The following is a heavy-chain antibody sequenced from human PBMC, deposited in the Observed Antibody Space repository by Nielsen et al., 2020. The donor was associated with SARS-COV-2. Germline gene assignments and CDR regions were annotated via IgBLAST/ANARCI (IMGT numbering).Heavy chain of an antibody. Sequence: SETLSLTCAVSGGSISSSNWWSWVRQPPGKGLEWIGEINHSGSTNYNPSLKSRVTISLDTSKKQFSLKLSSVTAVDTAVYYCARGAKVMTATPFDYWGQGTLLTVSS. V-gene: IGHV4-4*02. D-gene: IGHD2-21*02. CDR3: ARGAKVMTATPFDY. J-gene: IGHJ4*02. CDR2: INHSGST. CDR1: GGSISSSNW.